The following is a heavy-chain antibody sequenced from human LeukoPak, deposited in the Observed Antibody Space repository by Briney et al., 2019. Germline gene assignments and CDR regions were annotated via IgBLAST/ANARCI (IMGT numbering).Heavy chain of an antibody. CDR1: GFTFSNYW. V-gene: IGHV3-7*01. CDR2: IKQEGSEK. J-gene: IGHJ4*02. D-gene: IGHD3-10*01. Sequence: GGSLRLSCAASGFTFSNYWMIWVRQAPGKGLEWVASIKQEGSEKQYVGSVRGRFTISRDNAKNVLDLQMNSLNAEDTAVYYCAKDIHYLQSHYWGQGTLVTVSS. CDR3: AKDIHYLQSHY.